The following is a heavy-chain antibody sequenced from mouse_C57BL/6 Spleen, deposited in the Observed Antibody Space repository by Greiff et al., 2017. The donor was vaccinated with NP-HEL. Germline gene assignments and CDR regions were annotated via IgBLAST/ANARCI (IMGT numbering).Heavy chain of an antibody. J-gene: IGHJ4*01. CDR2: INPNNGGT. CDR1: GYTFTDYY. CDR3: ERSIYYYAMDY. Sequence: EVQLQQSGPELVKPGASVKISCKASGYTFTDYYMNWVKQSPGKSLEWIGDINPNNGGTSYNQKFKGKATLTVDKSSSTAYMWLRSLTSEDSAVYYCERSIYYYAMDYWGQGTSVTVSS. V-gene: IGHV1-26*01.